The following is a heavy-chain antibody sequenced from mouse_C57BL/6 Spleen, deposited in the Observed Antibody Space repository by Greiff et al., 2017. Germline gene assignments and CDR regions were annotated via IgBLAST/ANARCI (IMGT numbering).Heavy chain of an antibody. Sequence: QVQLQQSGSELRSPGSSVKLSCKDFDSEVFPIAYMSWVRQKPGHGFEWIGGILPSIGRTIYGEKFEDKATLDADTLSNTAYLELNSLTSEDSAIYYCARPGYYGSDVYWYFDVWGTGTTVTVSS. CDR3: ARPGYYGSDVYWYFDV. J-gene: IGHJ1*03. CDR1: DSEVFPIAY. V-gene: IGHV15-2*01. CDR2: ILPSIGRT. D-gene: IGHD1-1*01.